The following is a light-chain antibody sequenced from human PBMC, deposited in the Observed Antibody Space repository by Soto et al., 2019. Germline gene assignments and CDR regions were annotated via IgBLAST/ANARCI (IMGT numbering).Light chain of an antibody. Sequence: TVVTQCPGPPSYSPCPIHKLSCRARQSVSSSYLAWYQQRPGQAPRLLIYGASIRATGIPDRFSGSGSGTDFTLTISRLEPEDFAVYYCQQYGSSGTFGQGTKVDIK. J-gene: IGKJ1*01. CDR1: QSVSSSY. V-gene: IGKV3-20*01. CDR2: GAS. CDR3: QQYGSSGT.